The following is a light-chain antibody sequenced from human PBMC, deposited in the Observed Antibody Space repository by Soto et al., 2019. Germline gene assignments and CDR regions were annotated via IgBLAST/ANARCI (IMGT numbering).Light chain of an antibody. CDR1: QNIKKF. Sequence: DIHMTQSPSSLSASVGDRVTITCRASQNIKKFLNWYQQRPGKAPSALIHATSTLQNGVSSRFSGSGSDTDFTLTITSLQPEYFATYFCQQSYSSPLTGGGGPKVEL. CDR2: ATS. J-gene: IGKJ4*01. CDR3: QQSYSSPLT. V-gene: IGKV1-39*01.